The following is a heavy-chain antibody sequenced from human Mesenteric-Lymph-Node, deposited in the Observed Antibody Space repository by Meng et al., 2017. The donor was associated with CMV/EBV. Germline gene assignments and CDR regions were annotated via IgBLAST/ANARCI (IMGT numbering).Heavy chain of an antibody. D-gene: IGHD6-13*01. CDR2: MKPKRGIT. CDR1: GNTFTKYD. CDR3: ARRATAGTFDY. V-gene: IGHV1-8*01. Sequence: CKASGNTFTKYDIYRGRQANGEGVEWMGRMKPKRGITGYEKKLKGRVTMTRNTSIGTAYMELSRLKSEDTALYYCARRATAGTFDYWGQGTLVTVSS. J-gene: IGHJ4*02.